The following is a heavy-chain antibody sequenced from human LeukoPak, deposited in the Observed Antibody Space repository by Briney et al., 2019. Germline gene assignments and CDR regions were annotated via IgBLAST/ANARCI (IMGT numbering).Heavy chain of an antibody. Sequence: SETLSLTCTVSGGSISSYYWSWIRQPPGKGLEWIGCIHYSGSTSYHPSLESRVTISLDTSKNQIFLQLTSVTSADTAVYYCARDAGATAYWGQGALVTVSS. CDR3: ARDAGATAY. D-gene: IGHD4/OR15-4a*01. V-gene: IGHV4-59*01. J-gene: IGHJ1*01. CDR2: IHYSGST. CDR1: GGSISSYY.